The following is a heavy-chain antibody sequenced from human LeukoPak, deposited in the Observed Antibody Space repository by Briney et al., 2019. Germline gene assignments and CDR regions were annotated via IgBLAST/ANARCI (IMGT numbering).Heavy chain of an antibody. CDR2: ISGSGGST. Sequence: GGSLRLSCAASGFTFSSQAMSWVRQAPGKGLEWVSGISGSGGSTYYAGSVKGRFTISRDNSKNTLYLQMSSLRAEDTAVYYCAKNFAVDYWGQGTLVTVSS. CDR1: GFTFSSQA. D-gene: IGHD2/OR15-2a*01. CDR3: AKNFAVDY. V-gene: IGHV3-23*01. J-gene: IGHJ4*02.